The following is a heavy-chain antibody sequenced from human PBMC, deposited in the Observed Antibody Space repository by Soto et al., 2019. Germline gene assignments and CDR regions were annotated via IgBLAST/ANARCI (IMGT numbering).Heavy chain of an antibody. V-gene: IGHV1-24*01. CDR2: FDPEDGET. Sequence: ASVKVSCKVSGYTLTELSMHWVRQAPGKGLEWMGGFDPEDGETIYAQKFQGRVTMTEDTSTDTAYMELSSLRSEDTAVYYCATDPGYCTNGVCYKTAAFDIWGQGTMVTVSS. CDR1: GYTLTELS. CDR3: ATDPGYCTNGVCYKTAAFDI. J-gene: IGHJ3*02. D-gene: IGHD2-8*01.